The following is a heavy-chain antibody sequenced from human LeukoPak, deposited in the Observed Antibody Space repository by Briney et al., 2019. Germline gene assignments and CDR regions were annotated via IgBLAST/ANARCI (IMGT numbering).Heavy chain of an antibody. Sequence: GGSLRLSCAASGFTFSNYWMTWLRQAPGKGLEWVANIKPDGSVGYYVDSVRGRLIISRDNAGNSLYLQMNSLRVEDTAVYYCTQNLVAAAGDHWGQGTLLIVSS. CDR3: TQNLVAAAGDH. V-gene: IGHV3-7*01. CDR2: IKPDGSVG. J-gene: IGHJ4*02. CDR1: GFTFSNYW. D-gene: IGHD6-13*01.